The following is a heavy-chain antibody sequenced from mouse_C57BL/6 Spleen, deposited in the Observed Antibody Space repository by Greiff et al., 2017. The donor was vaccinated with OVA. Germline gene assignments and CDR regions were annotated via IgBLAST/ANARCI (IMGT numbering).Heavy chain of an antibody. D-gene: IGHD2-3*01. J-gene: IGHJ2*01. V-gene: IGHV1-76*01. Sequence: QVQLQPSGAELVRPGASVKLSCKASGYTFTDYYINWVKQRPGQGLEWIARIYPGSGNTYYNEKFKGKATLTAEKSSSTAYMQLSSLTSEDSAVYFCAREVYDGYSYYFDYWGQGTTLTVSS. CDR1: GYTFTDYY. CDR3: AREVYDGYSYYFDY. CDR2: IYPGSGNT.